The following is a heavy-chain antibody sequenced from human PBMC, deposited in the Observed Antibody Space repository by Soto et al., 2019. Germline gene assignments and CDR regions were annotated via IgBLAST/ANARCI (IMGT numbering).Heavy chain of an antibody. CDR3: ARHFTIFGVVRHYYYGMDV. V-gene: IGHV4-39*01. CDR2: IYYSGST. CDR1: GGSISSSSYY. J-gene: IGHJ6*02. Sequence: QLQLQESGPGLVKPSETLSLTCTVSGGSISSSSYYWGWIRQPPGKGLEWIGSIYYSGSTYYNPSLKSRVTISVDTSKNQFSLKLSSVTAADTAVYYCARHFTIFGVVRHYYYGMDVWGQGTTVTVSS. D-gene: IGHD3-3*01.